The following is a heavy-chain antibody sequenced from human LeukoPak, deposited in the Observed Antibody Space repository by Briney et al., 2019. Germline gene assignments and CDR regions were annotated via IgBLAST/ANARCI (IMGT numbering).Heavy chain of an antibody. D-gene: IGHD3-3*01. Sequence: SQTLSLTCTVSGGSTSSGSYYWSWIRQPAGKGLEWIGRIYTSGSTNYNPSLKSRVTISVDTSKNQFSLKLSSVTAADTAVYYCARVGDFWRGYYFDYWGQGTLVTVSS. V-gene: IGHV4-61*02. CDR3: ARVGDFWRGYYFDY. CDR2: IYTSGST. J-gene: IGHJ4*02. CDR1: GGSTSSGSYY.